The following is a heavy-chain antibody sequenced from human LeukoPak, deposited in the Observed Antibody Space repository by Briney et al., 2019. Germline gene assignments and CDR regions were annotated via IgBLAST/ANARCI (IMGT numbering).Heavy chain of an antibody. CDR1: GYTFTGYY. CDR3: ARVWGQLASWFDP. J-gene: IGHJ5*02. V-gene: IGHV1-2*02. Sequence: ASVKVSCKASGYTFTGYYMHWVRQAPGQGLEWMGWINPNSGGTNYAQKFQGRVTMTRDTSISTAYMELSRLRSDDTAVYYCARVWGQLASWFDPWGQGTLVTVSS. CDR2: INPNSGGT. D-gene: IGHD6-6*01.